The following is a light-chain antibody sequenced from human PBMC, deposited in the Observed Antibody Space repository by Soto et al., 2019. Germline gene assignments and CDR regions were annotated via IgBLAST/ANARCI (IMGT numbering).Light chain of an antibody. CDR3: QQRRNWPGT. CDR1: QSVSSY. V-gene: IGKV3-11*01. J-gene: IGKJ5*01. CDR2: DAS. Sequence: FVLAQSPATLSLSPGARATLSCSASQSVSSYLAWYQQKPGQAPRLLIYDASNRATGIPARFSGSGSGTDFTLTISSLEPEDFAVYYCQQRRNWPGTFGQGTRLEVK.